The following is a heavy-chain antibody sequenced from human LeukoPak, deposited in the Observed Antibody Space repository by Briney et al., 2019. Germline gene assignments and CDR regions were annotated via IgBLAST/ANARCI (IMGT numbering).Heavy chain of an antibody. CDR3: ARMEGDVHKNPFDY. Sequence: PGGSLRLSCAASGLTVSSYHMSWVRQAPGKGLEWVSIIYNDGRTYYADSVEGRFTISRDNLKNTLYLQMNSLRVEDTALYWCARMEGDVHKNPFDYWGQGTLVTVSS. V-gene: IGHV3-53*01. CDR2: IYNDGRT. J-gene: IGHJ4*02. CDR1: GLTVSSYH. D-gene: IGHD1-26*01.